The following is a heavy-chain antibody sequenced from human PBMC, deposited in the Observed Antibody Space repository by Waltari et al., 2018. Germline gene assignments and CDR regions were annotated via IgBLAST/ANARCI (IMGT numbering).Heavy chain of an antibody. CDR1: GFTFSSYS. CDR3: ARDVARNYYDSSGSIAH. Sequence: EVQLVESGGGLVQPGGSLRLSCAAYGFTFSSYSMNWVRQAPGKGLEWVSYISSSSSTIYYADSVKGRFTISRDNAKNSLYLQMNSLRAEDTAVYYCARDVARNYYDSSGSIAHWGQGTLVTVSS. CDR2: ISSSSSTI. J-gene: IGHJ4*02. D-gene: IGHD3-22*01. V-gene: IGHV3-48*04.